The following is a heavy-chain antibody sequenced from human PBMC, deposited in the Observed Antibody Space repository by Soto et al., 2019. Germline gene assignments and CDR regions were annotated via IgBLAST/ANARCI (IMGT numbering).Heavy chain of an antibody. Sequence: QVQLVQSGGEVKKPGASVKVSCKASGYPFTSYGIRWVRQAPGQGLEWMGRISAYNGNTNYAQKLQGRGTMTTDTSTSTAYMELRSLRSDDTAVYYWARVVGALGHWFDPWGQGTLVTVSS. V-gene: IGHV1-18*01. CDR1: GYPFTSYG. J-gene: IGHJ5*02. CDR2: ISAYNGNT. D-gene: IGHD1-26*01. CDR3: ARVVGALGHWFDP.